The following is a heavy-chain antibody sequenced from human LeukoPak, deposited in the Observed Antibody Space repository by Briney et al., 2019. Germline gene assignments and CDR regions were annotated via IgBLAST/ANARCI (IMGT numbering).Heavy chain of an antibody. CDR1: GFTFRTHS. D-gene: IGHD3-10*01. Sequence: NPGGSLTLACEASGFTFRTHSMNWVRQAPGKGLEWVSSITKSSTYVYYADSVKGRFTISTDNANNSLFLQMNNLGVDDTGVYYCARGSGVHVWGQGTLVLVSS. CDR3: ARGSGVHV. CDR2: ITKSSTYV. J-gene: IGHJ1*01. V-gene: IGHV3-21*04.